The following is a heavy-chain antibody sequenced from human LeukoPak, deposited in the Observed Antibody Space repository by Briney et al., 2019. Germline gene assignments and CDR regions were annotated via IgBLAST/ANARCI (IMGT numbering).Heavy chain of an antibody. Sequence: ASVKVSCKASGYTFTGYYMHWVRQAPEQGLAWMGWINPNSGGNNYAQKVQGRVTMPRNTSISTAYMELSRLRSDDTAVYYCARDSGSYQHDYWGQGTLVTVSS. D-gene: IGHD1-26*01. V-gene: IGHV1-2*02. CDR3: ARDSGSYQHDY. J-gene: IGHJ4*02. CDR2: INPNSGGN. CDR1: GYTFTGYY.